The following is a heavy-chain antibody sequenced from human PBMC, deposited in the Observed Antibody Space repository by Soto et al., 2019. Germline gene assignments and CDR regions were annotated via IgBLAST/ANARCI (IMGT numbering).Heavy chain of an antibody. CDR1: GYTFTSYA. CDR3: ARGLNGYLHYFDY. V-gene: IGHV1-3*01. CDR2: INAGNGNT. J-gene: IGHJ4*02. D-gene: IGHD5-18*01. Sequence: QVQFVQSGAEVKKPGASVKVSCKASGYTFTSYAMHWVRQAPGQSLEWMGWINAGNGNTKYSQKFQGRVTITRDTSASTAYMELSSLRSEDTAVYYCARGLNGYLHYFDYWGQGTLVTVSS.